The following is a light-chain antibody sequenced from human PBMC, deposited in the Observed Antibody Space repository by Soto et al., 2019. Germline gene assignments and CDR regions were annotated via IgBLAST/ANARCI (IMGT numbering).Light chain of an antibody. Sequence: QSALTQPASVSGSPGQSITISCSGTSSDVGNYNLVSWYQQHPGKSPKLLIYEVSKRPSGVSDRFSGSKSGNTASLTISGLQAEDEADYHCCSYANDSILVFGGGTKLTVL. CDR2: EVS. CDR3: CSYANDSILV. J-gene: IGLJ3*02. V-gene: IGLV2-23*02. CDR1: SSDVGNYNL.